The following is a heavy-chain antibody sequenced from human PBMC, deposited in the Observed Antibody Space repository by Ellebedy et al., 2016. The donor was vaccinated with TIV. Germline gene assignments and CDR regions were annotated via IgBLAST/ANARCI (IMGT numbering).Heavy chain of an antibody. V-gene: IGHV4-59*12. D-gene: IGHD1-1*01. J-gene: IGHJ4*02. Sequence: MPSETLSLTCTVSGGSISSYYWSWIRQPPGKGLEWIGYIYYSGSTYYNPSLKSRVTISVDTSKNQFSLKLSSVTAADTAVYYCARELEPRRAIFDYWGQGTLVTVSS. CDR1: GGSISSYY. CDR3: ARELEPRRAIFDY. CDR2: IYYSGST.